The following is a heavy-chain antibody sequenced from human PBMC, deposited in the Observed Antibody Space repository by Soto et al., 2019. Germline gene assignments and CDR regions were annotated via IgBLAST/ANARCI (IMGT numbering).Heavy chain of an antibody. V-gene: IGHV1-46*01. Sequence: QVQLVQSGTEVKKPGASVKVSCKASGYTFLDFYIHWVRQAPGQGLEWMGFINPSGGGTTYAQKVQGRLTMTRDTSTSTVYMELISLRSEDTAIYYCARDKPFSAGYWGQGTLVTAAS. CDR2: INPSGGGT. CDR3: ARDKPFSAGY. D-gene: IGHD3-3*02. J-gene: IGHJ4*02. CDR1: GYTFLDFY.